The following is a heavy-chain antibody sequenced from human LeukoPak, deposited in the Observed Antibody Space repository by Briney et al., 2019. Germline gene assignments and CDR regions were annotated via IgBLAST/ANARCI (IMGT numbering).Heavy chain of an antibody. Sequence: ASVKVSCKASGYTFTGYYIHWVRQAPGQGLEWMGWFNPNNGGTNYAQKFQGRVTMARDTSISAAYMELSRLRSDDTAVYYCARGPVGDGFLFDYWGQGTLVTVSS. CDR3: ARGPVGDGFLFDY. J-gene: IGHJ4*02. V-gene: IGHV1-2*02. D-gene: IGHD5-24*01. CDR2: FNPNNGGT. CDR1: GYTFTGYY.